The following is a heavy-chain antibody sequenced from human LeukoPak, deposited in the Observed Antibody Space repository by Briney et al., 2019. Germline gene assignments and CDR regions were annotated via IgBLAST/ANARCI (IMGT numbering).Heavy chain of an antibody. CDR2: INPNSGGT. V-gene: IGHV1-2*02. Sequence: ASVKVSCKASGYTFTGYYMHWVRQAPGQGLEWMGWINPNSGGTNYAQKFQGRVTMTRDTSISTAYMELSRLRSDDTAVYYCAREVFGVVIKGWLLDYWGQGTLVTVSS. D-gene: IGHD3-3*01. CDR1: GYTFTGYY. CDR3: AREVFGVVIKGWLLDY. J-gene: IGHJ4*02.